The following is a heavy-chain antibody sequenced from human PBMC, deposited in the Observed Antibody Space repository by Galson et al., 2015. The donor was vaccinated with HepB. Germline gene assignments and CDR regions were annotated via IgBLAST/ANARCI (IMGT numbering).Heavy chain of an antibody. D-gene: IGHD1-1*01. CDR1: GYTFTSYY. Sequence: SVKVSCKASGYTFTSYYMHWVRQAPGQGLEWMGIINPSGGSTSYAQKFQGRVTMTRDTPTSTAYMELSSLRSEDTAVYHCARGPNWNVLRFSSSPRKQFDYWGQGTLVTVSS. CDR3: ARGPNWNVLRFSSSPRKQFDY. V-gene: IGHV1-46*01. CDR2: INPSGGST. J-gene: IGHJ4*02.